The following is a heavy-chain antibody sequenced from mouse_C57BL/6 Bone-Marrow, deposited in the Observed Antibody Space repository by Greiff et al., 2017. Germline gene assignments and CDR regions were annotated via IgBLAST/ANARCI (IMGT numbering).Heavy chain of an antibody. CDR2: IYPGGGYT. D-gene: IGHD2-14*01. J-gene: IGHJ4*01. CDR1: GYTFTNYW. V-gene: IGHV1-63*01. CDR3: ARRDDGYYAMDY. Sequence: VKLMESGAELVRPGTSVKMSCKASGYTFTNYWIGWVKQRPGHGLEWIGDIYPGGGYTNYNEKFKGKATLTADKSSSTAYMLFSSLTSEDSAIYYCARRDDGYYAMDYWGQGTSVTVSS.